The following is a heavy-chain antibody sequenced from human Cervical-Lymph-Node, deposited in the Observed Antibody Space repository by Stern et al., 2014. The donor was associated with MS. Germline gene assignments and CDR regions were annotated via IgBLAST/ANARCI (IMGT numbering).Heavy chain of an antibody. CDR3: ARVSSSWLWYFDY. D-gene: IGHD6-13*01. V-gene: IGHV1-3*01. CDR2: INAGNGNT. CDR1: GYTFTNYV. J-gene: IGHJ4*02. Sequence: QLVQSGAEVKKPGASVKVSCKASGYTFTNYVMHWVRQAPGQRLEWMGWINAGNGNTRYSQRFLGRVAFTRDTSATTAYMELSSLRSEDTAIYYCARVSSSWLWYFDYWGQGTLVSVSS.